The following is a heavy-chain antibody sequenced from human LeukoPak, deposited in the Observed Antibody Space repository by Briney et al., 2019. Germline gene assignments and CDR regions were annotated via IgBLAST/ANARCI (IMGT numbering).Heavy chain of an antibody. D-gene: IGHD3-22*01. V-gene: IGHV1-2*04. CDR1: GYTFTGYY. Sequence: ASVKVSCKASGYTFTGYYMHWVRQAPGQGLEWMGWINPNSGGTNYAQKFQGWVTMTRDTSISTAYMELSRLRSDDTAVYYCAREAKDYYDSSGYSTYYFDYWGQGTLVTVSS. CDR3: AREAKDYYDSSGYSTYYFDY. CDR2: INPNSGGT. J-gene: IGHJ4*02.